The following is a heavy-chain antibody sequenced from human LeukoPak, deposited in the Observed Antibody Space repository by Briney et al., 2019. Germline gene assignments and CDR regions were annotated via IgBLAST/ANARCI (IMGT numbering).Heavy chain of an antibody. D-gene: IGHD6-13*01. CDR3: ARAGQQLVYWFDP. CDR2: VFHSGYS. Sequence: SETLSLTCTVSGGSISNYYWSWVRQSPGKGLEWIGYVFHSGYSNYNPSLKSRVTISVDTSKSQFSLKLSSVTAADAAVYYCARAGQQLVYWFDPWGQGTLVTVSS. J-gene: IGHJ5*02. CDR1: GGSISNYY. V-gene: IGHV4-59*01.